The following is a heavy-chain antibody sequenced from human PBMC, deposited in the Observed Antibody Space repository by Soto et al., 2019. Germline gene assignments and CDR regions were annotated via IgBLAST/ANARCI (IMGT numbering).Heavy chain of an antibody. CDR3: ARGYSGYENFDN. V-gene: IGHV1-24*01. Sequence: ASVKVSCKVSGYTLTELSMHWVRQAPGKGLEWMGGFDPEDGETIYAQKFQGRVTMTRDTSTSTVNVELSSLRSEDTAVYFCARGYSGYENFDNWGQGTLVTVSS. CDR2: FDPEDGET. J-gene: IGHJ4*02. D-gene: IGHD5-12*01. CDR1: GYTLTELS.